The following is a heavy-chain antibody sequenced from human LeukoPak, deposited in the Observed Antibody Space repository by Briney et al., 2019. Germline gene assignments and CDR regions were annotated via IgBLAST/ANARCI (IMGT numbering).Heavy chain of an antibody. CDR2: IYSGGST. V-gene: IGHV3-53*01. D-gene: IGHD6-19*01. Sequence: GGSLRLSCAASGFTVSSNYMSWVRQAPGKGLEWVSVIYSGGSTYYADSVKGRFTISRDNSKNTLYLQMNSLRAEDTAVYYCARDIGGWSGDFQHWGQGTLVTVSS. CDR3: ARDIGGWSGDFQH. J-gene: IGHJ1*01. CDR1: GFTVSSNY.